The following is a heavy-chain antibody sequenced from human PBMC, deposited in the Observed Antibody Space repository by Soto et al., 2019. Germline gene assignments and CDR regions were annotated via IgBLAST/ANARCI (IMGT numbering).Heavy chain of an antibody. V-gene: IGHV1-18*01. D-gene: IGHD2-15*01. CDR2: ISAYNGNT. CDR1: GYTFTSYG. CDR3: ARTDIVVVVAAYFDY. Sequence: QVQLVQSGAEVKKPGASVKVSCKASGYTFTSYGISWVRQAPGQGLEWMGWISAYNGNTNYAQKLQGRVTMTTDTSTRTAYMELRSLRSDDTAVYYCARTDIVVVVAAYFDYWGQGTLVTVSS. J-gene: IGHJ4*02.